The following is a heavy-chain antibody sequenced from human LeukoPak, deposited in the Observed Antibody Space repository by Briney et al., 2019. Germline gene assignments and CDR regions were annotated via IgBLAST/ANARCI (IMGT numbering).Heavy chain of an antibody. CDR1: GYTFTSYD. D-gene: IGHD3-10*01. CDR2: MNPNSGNT. V-gene: IGHV1-8*01. J-gene: IGHJ4*02. CDR3: ARGGRKVRGVMKYYFDY. Sequence: ASVKVSCKASGYTFTSYDINWVRQATGQGLEWMGWMNPNSGNTGYAQKFQGRVTMTRNTSISTAYMELSSLRSEDTAVYYCARGGRKVRGVMKYYFDYWGQGTLVTVSS.